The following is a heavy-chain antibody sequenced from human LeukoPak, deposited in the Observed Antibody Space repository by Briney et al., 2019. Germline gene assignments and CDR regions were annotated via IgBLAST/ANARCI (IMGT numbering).Heavy chain of an antibody. D-gene: IGHD4-11*01. Sequence: GGSLRLSCAASGFTVSSNYMSWVRQAPGKGLEWVSVIYSGGSTNYADSVKGRFTISRDNSKNTLYLQMNSLRAEDTAVYYCAKSTVTTVYTLWGQGTLVTVSS. CDR1: GFTVSSNY. V-gene: IGHV3-53*01. CDR2: IYSGGST. J-gene: IGHJ4*02. CDR3: AKSTVTTVYTL.